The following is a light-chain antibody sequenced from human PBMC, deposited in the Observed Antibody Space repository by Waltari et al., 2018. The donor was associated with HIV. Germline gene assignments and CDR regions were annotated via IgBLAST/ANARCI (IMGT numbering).Light chain of an antibody. Sequence: QSVRTQPPSVAGAPGQVVTISCTGIGPNIRAGSALQWYQQPPGTAPKLLINATSKRPSGVPDRFFGSRSGTSASLAITGLQAEDEADYYCQSYDSGLSGSTVFGGGTKLTVL. CDR1: GPNIRAGSA. J-gene: IGLJ2*01. CDR2: ATS. V-gene: IGLV1-40*01. CDR3: QSYDSGLSGSTV.